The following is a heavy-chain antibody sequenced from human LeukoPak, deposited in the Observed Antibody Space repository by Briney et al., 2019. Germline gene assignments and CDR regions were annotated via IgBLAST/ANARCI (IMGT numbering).Heavy chain of an antibody. CDR2: ISYDGSNK. J-gene: IGHJ4*02. V-gene: IGHV3-30-3*01. CDR1: GFTFSSYA. D-gene: IGHD4-17*01. Sequence: GGSLRLSCAASGFTFSSYAMHWVRQAPGKGLEWVAVISYDGSNKYYADSAKGRFTISRDNSKNTLYLQMNSLRAEDTAVYYCARDRDYGDYGGYFDYWGQGTLVTVSS. CDR3: ARDRDYGDYGGYFDY.